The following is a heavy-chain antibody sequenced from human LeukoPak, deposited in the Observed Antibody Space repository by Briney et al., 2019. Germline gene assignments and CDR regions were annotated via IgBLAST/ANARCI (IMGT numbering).Heavy chain of an antibody. Sequence: GGSLRLSCAASGFTFRIYAMSWVRQAPGKGLEWVSGIRGSGGSTYYADSVKGRFTISRDNSKNTLYLEMNSLRAEDTADYYCAKDSPYFDYWGQGTLVTVSS. J-gene: IGHJ4*02. V-gene: IGHV3-23*01. CDR2: IRGSGGST. CDR3: AKDSPYFDY. CDR1: GFTFRIYA.